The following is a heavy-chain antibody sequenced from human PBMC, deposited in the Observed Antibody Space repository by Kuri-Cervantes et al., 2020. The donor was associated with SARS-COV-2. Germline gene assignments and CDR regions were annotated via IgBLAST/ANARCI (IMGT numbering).Heavy chain of an antibody. CDR2: ISHDGART. V-gene: IGHV3-30*18. CDR3: AKVRVAGYTYGYGFDY. J-gene: IGHJ4*02. CDR1: GFSFSTHG. D-gene: IGHD5-18*01. Sequence: GGSLRLSCAASGFSFSTHGMHWVRQAPGKGLEWVAVISHDGARTHYADSVRGRFTVSRDTSKNTLFLQMNGLRAEDTAVYYCAKVRVAGYTYGYGFDYWGQGTLVTVSS.